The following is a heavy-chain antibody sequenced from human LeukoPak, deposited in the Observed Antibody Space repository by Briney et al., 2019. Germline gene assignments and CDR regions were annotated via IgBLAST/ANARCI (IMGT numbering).Heavy chain of an antibody. CDR2: INHSGST. CDR1: GGSFSGYY. J-gene: IGHJ6*03. V-gene: IGHV4-34*01. D-gene: IGHD3-9*01. Sequence: SETLSLTCAVYGGSFSGYYWSWIRQPPGKGLEWIGEINHSGSTNYNPSLKSRVTISVDTSKNQFSLKLSSVTAADTAVYYCARLTDYDILTGYYYYYMDVWGKGTAVTISS. CDR3: ARLTDYDILTGYYYYYMDV.